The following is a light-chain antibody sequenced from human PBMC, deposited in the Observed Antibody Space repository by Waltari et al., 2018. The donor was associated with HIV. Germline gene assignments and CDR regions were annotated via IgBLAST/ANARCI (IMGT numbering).Light chain of an antibody. CDR2: GVN. CDR1: SRDVGAYNF. V-gene: IGLV2-8*01. CDR3: SSYAGPNHLL. Sequence: QSALTQPPSASGSPGQSVTFPCTGTSRDVGAYNFVSWYQQHPGQAPKLMIYGVNQRPSGVPDRFLGSKSGNTASRTVAGLQADDEADYYCSSYAGPNHLLFGGGTRLTGL. J-gene: IGLJ2*01.